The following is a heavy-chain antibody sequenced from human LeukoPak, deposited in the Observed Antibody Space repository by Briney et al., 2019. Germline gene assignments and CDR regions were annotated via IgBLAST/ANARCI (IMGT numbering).Heavy chain of an antibody. CDR1: GGSFISSSYY. V-gene: IGHV4-39*01. D-gene: IGHD7-27*01. J-gene: IGHJ5*02. Sequence: PSETLSLPFTVSGGSFISSSYYWGWIRQPPGKGLEWIGSISYSGTNYNNPSLKSRVSISIDTSKNQFSVKLTSVTAADTAMYYCASLGTLRSWGQGTLVTVAS. CDR2: ISYSGTN. CDR3: ASLGTLRS.